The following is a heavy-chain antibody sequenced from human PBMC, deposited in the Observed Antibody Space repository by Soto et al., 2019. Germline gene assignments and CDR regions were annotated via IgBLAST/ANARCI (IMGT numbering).Heavy chain of an antibody. J-gene: IGHJ4*02. CDR2: ILHGGST. CDR1: GGSFSGYY. V-gene: IGHV4-34*12. Sequence: QVQLQQWGAGLLKPSETLSLTCAVYGGSFSGYYWSWIRQPPGKGLEWIGEILHGGSTNYSPSLRSRVTISVDTSKNQFSLELRSVTAADTAVYYCARHHYDSNTFYSYFDYWGQGILVTVSS. D-gene: IGHD3-22*01. CDR3: ARHHYDSNTFYSYFDY.